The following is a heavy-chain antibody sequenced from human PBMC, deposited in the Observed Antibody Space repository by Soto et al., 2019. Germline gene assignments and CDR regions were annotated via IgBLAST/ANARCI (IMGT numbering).Heavy chain of an antibody. D-gene: IGHD6-19*01. CDR1: GGSISSGGYY. Sequence: SETLSLTCTVSGGSISSGGYYWSWIRQHPGKGLEWIGYIYYSGSTYYNPSLKSRVTISVDTSKNQFSLKLSSVTAADTAVYYCARESNSGWYGRPYWGQGTLVTVSS. J-gene: IGHJ4*02. V-gene: IGHV4-31*03. CDR2: IYYSGST. CDR3: ARESNSGWYGRPY.